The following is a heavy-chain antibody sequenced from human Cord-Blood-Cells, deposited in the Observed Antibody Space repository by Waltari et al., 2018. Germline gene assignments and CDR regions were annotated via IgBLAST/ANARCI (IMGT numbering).Heavy chain of an antibody. D-gene: IGHD3-10*01. CDR3: ARDPTAMVRGVIAYYYGMDV. V-gene: IGHV1-2*02. Sequence: QVQLVQSGAEVKKPGASVKVSCKASGYTFTGYYMHWVRQAPGQGLEWMGWINPNSGGTNYAQKFQGRVTMTRDTSISTAYMELSRLGSDDTAVYYCARDPTAMVRGVIAYYYGMDVWGQGTTVTVSS. CDR1: GYTFTGYY. J-gene: IGHJ6*02. CDR2: INPNSGGT.